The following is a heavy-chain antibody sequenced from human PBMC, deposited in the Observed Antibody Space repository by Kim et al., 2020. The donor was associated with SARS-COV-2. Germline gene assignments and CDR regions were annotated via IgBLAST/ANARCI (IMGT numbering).Heavy chain of an antibody. Sequence: GGSLRLSCAASGFTFSSYGMHWVRQAPGKGLEWVAVISYDGSNKYYADSVKGRFTISRDNSKNTLYLQMNSLRAEDTAVYYCAKDNMQYTAMVVDYYYY. CDR2: ISYDGSNK. CDR1: GFTFSSYG. J-gene: IGHJ6*01. CDR3: AKDNMQYTAMVVDYYYY. D-gene: IGHD5-18*01. V-gene: IGHV3-30*18.